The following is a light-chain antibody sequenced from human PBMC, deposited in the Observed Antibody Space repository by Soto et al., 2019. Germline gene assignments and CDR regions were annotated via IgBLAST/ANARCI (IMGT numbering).Light chain of an antibody. Sequence: DIQMTQSPSTLSASVGDRVTITCRASQTISNWLAWYQQKPGKAPNLLIYDASSLKSGVPSRFSGSGSGTEFTLTLSSLQPDDFATYYSQHYKNFPHTFGQGTKLEIK. CDR3: QHYKNFPHT. CDR2: DAS. J-gene: IGKJ2*01. V-gene: IGKV1-5*01. CDR1: QTISNW.